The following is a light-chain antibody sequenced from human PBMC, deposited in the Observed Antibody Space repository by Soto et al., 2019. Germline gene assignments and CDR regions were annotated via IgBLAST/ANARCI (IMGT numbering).Light chain of an antibody. CDR2: DAS. V-gene: IGKV1-5*01. CDR3: QQYNSYS. CDR1: QRISTY. J-gene: IGKJ1*01. Sequence: DIQMTQSPSSLSASVGDRVTITCRASQRISTYLNWYQQKPGKAPKFLIYDASNLQSGVPSRFSGSGSGTEFTLTISSLQPDDFATYYCQQYNSYSFGQGTKVDIK.